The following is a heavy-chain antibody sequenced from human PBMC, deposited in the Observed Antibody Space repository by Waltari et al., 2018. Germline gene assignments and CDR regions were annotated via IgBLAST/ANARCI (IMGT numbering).Heavy chain of an antibody. CDR3: ARSHSSSWSLFYFDY. V-gene: IGHV4-59*01. CDR2: IYYSGST. D-gene: IGHD6-13*01. Sequence: QVQLQESGPGLVKPSETLSLTYTVSGGSISSYYWSWIRQPPGKGLEWIGYIYYSGSTNYNPSLKSRVTISVDTSKNQFSLKLSSVTAADTAVYYCARSHSSSWSLFYFDYWGQGTLVTVSS. J-gene: IGHJ4*02. CDR1: GGSISSYY.